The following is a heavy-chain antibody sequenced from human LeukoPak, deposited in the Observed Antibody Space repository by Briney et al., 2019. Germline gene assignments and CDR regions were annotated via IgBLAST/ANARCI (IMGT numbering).Heavy chain of an antibody. D-gene: IGHD1-26*01. J-gene: IGHJ4*02. CDR3: ARYSGSYPIDY. Sequence: SETLSLTCAVYGGSFSGYYWSWIRLPPGKGLEWIGEINHSGSTNYNPSLKSRVTISVDTSKNQFSLKLSSVTAADTAVYYCARYSGSYPIDYWGQGTLVTVSS. V-gene: IGHV4-34*01. CDR1: GGSFSGYY. CDR2: INHSGST.